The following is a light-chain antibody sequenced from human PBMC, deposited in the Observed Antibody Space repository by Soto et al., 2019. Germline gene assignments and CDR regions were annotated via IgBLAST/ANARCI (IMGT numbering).Light chain of an antibody. J-gene: IGKJ1*01. Sequence: IQMTQSPSSLSASVGDRVTITCRASQGIRNDLGWYQQKPGEAPKLLIYAASSLQSGVPSRFSGSRSGPDFTLTISSLQPEDFATYYCQQSYSSPPTFGQGTKVDIK. CDR3: QQSYSSPPT. V-gene: IGKV1-39*01. CDR1: QGIRND. CDR2: AAS.